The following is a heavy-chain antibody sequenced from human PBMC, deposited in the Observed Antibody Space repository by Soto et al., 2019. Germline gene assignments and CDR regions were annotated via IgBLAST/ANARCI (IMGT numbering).Heavy chain of an antibody. Sequence: QEQLVESGGGVVQPGRPLRLSCAASEFTFSPYPMHWVRQAPGKGLEWVAVISFDGATKYYADSVKGRFAISRDNSMNTLYLQMNSLRSEDTAVYYCAKDQSASSNSYHAMDVWGTGTTVTVSS. J-gene: IGHJ6*04. CDR2: ISFDGATK. V-gene: IGHV3-30*09. CDR1: EFTFSPYP. CDR3: AKDQSASSNSYHAMDV. D-gene: IGHD6-6*01.